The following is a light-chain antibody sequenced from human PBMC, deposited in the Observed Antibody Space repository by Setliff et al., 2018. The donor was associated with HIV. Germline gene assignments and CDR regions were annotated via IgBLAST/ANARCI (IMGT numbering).Light chain of an antibody. J-gene: IGLJ1*01. CDR2: AVT. Sequence: QSVLTQPASVSGSPGQSITISRTGTSSDVGGYNYVSWYQQHPDKAPKLLIYAVTNRPSGISNRFSGSKSGNTASLTISGLQAEDEADYYCNSYTSSIPLYVFGTGTKVTVL. V-gene: IGLV2-14*03. CDR3: NSYTSSIPLYV. CDR1: SSDVGGYNY.